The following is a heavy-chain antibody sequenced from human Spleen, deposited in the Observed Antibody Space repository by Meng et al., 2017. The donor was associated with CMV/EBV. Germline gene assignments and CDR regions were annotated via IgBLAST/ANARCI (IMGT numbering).Heavy chain of an antibody. CDR2: VYYTGST. CDR3: ARDKAWSGRNYYYYGMDV. CDR1: GGSVSSGGSY. D-gene: IGHD3-3*01. V-gene: IGHV4-61*08. Sequence: GSLRLSCTVSGGSVSSGGSYWSWIRQPPGKGPEWIGYVYYTGSTNYNPSLKSRVSISVDTSNNQFSLKLRSVTAADTAVYYCARDKAWSGRNYYYYGMDVWGQGTTVTVSS. J-gene: IGHJ6*02.